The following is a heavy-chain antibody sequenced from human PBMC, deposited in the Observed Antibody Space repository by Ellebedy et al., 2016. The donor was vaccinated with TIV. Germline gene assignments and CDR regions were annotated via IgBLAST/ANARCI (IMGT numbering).Heavy chain of an antibody. CDR1: GFTFRDYV. J-gene: IGHJ4*02. Sequence: GESLKISCAASGFTFRDYVMSWVRQAPGKALELVSVIGARGDSTYYADSVKCRFTIYRDNSKDTLYLQVNSPRAEDTDVYYCPRVNGDYAWCDWGQGTLVTVSS. D-gene: IGHD4-17*01. V-gene: IGHV3-23*01. CDR2: IGARGDST. CDR3: PRVNGDYAWCD.